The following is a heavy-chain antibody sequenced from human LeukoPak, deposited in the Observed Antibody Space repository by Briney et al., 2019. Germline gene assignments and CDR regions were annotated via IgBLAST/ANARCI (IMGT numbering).Heavy chain of an antibody. CDR2: IDHSDSEN. CDR3: ARQTAMGRSGDY. V-gene: IGHV5-51*01. D-gene: IGHD5-18*01. CDR1: GCLFTSYW. Sequence: GESLKISCKASGCLFTSYWIGWVRQLPGKGLEGRGIIDHSDSENRYTPSFQGQLTISVDNSLTTADLQCNSLKASDTAMYYCARQTAMGRSGDYWGQGTLVTVXX. J-gene: IGHJ4*02.